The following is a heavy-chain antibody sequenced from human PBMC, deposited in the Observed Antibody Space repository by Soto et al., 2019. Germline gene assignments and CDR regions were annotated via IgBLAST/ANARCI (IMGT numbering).Heavy chain of an antibody. CDR2: IYWDDGK. D-gene: IGHD3-9*01. CDR3: AHRPAYDISTGYYPFDS. V-gene: IGHV2-5*02. J-gene: IGHJ4*02. Sequence: SLPTRVRTTLALTMTWIFAGVSLSTRGVGVAWIRQPPGKALEWLALIYWDDGKRYSPSLKTRLNITKDTSKNQVVLTLTNVDPVDTATYYCAHRPAYDISTGYYPFDSWGQGTRVTVSS. CDR1: GVSLSTRGVG.